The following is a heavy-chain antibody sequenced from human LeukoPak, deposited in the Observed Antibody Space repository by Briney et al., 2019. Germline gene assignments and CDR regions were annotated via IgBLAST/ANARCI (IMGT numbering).Heavy chain of an antibody. V-gene: IGHV3-30*02. Sequence: GGSLRLSCAASGFTFSSYGMHWVRQAPGKGLEWVAFIRYDGSNKYYADSVKGRFTISRDNSKNTLYLQMNSLRAEDTAVYYCAKNLGRYSYGGGFDPWGQGTLVTVSS. J-gene: IGHJ5*02. CDR1: GFTFSSYG. D-gene: IGHD5-18*01. CDR3: AKNLGRYSYGGGFDP. CDR2: IRYDGSNK.